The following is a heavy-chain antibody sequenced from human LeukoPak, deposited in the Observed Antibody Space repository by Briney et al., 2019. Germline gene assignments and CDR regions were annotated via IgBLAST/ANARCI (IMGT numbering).Heavy chain of an antibody. V-gene: IGHV4-34*01. CDR2: INHSGST. CDR1: GGSFSGYY. CDR3: ATSSWYGYYYYYMDV. J-gene: IGHJ6*03. Sequence: SETLSLTCAVYGGSFSGYYWSWIRQPPGKGLEWIGEINHSGSTNYNPSLKSRVTISVDTSKNQFSLKLSSVAAADTAVYYCATSSWYGYYYYYMDVWGKGTTVTVSS. D-gene: IGHD6-13*01.